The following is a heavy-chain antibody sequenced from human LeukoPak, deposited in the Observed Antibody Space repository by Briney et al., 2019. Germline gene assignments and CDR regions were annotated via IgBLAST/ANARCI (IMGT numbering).Heavy chain of an antibody. D-gene: IGHD3-9*01. Sequence: ASVKVSCKASGYTFTSYGISWVRQAPGQGLEWMGWINPNSGGTNYAQKFQGRVTMTRDTSISTAYMELSRLRSDDTAVYYCARAQYDILTGYYYWGQGTLVTVSS. CDR2: INPNSGGT. J-gene: IGHJ4*02. CDR3: ARAQYDILTGYYY. CDR1: GYTFTSYG. V-gene: IGHV1-2*02.